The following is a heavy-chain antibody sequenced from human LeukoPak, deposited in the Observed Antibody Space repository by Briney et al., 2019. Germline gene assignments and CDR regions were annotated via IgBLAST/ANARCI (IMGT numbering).Heavy chain of an antibody. CDR3: AKDGTSYYYIYY. V-gene: IGHV3-23*01. D-gene: IGHD2/OR15-2a*01. CDR2: ISGSGDRT. J-gene: IGHJ4*02. CDR1: GFTFSSYD. Sequence: PGGTLRLSCAASGFTFSSYDMSWVRQAPGKGLEWVSAISGSGDRTYYADSVKGLFTISRDNSKSTLYLQMNSLRGDDTAVYYCAKDGTSYYYIYYWGQGTLVTVSS.